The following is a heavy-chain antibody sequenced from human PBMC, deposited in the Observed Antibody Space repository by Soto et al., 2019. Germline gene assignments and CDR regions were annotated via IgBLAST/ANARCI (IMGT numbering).Heavy chain of an antibody. CDR3: ARGGGSSDNYSDP. Sequence: PSETLSLTCAVYGEPFSPYFWTWIRQPPGKGLEWIGEINHSALTNYNPSLKSRVTISVDTSKSQFSLKVRSVTAADMAVYYCARGGGSSDNYSDPWGLGTLVTVSS. V-gene: IGHV4-34*01. J-gene: IGHJ5*02. CDR2: INHSALT. D-gene: IGHD3-10*01. CDR1: GEPFSPYF.